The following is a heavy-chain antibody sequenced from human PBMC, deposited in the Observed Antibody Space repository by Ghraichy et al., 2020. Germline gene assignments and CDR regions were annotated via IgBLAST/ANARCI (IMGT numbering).Heavy chain of an antibody. J-gene: IGHJ5*02. CDR3: AKAGSSSLSWFDP. CDR1: GFTFSSYV. CDR2: ISDGEDST. D-gene: IGHD6-6*01. V-gene: IGHV3-23*01. Sequence: GGSLRLSCAASGFTFSSYVMSWVRQAPGKGLEWVSGISDGEDSTYYAGSVKGRFTISRDNSKNTLYLQMNSLRVEDTAIYYCAKAGSSSLSWFDPWGQGTLVTVSS.